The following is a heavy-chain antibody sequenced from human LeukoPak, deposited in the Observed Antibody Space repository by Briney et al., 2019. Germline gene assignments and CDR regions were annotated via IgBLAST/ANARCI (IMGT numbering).Heavy chain of an antibody. J-gene: IGHJ4*02. V-gene: IGHV3-7*01. CDR1: IFTFSTYA. Sequence: PGGSLRLSCAASIFTFSTYAMSSARQAPGKGLELVANIKQEGSEKYYVDSVKGRFTISRDNAKNSLYLQMNSLRAEDTAVYYCARAPDYYDSSGSGTTRDYWGQGTLVTVSS. CDR3: ARAPDYYDSSGSGTTRDY. D-gene: IGHD3-22*01. CDR2: IKQEGSEK.